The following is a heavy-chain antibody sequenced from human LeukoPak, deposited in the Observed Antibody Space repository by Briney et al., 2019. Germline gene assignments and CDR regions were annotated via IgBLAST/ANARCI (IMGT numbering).Heavy chain of an antibody. CDR1: EFTFSSYA. CDR2: ISDSGDGT. V-gene: IGHV3-23*01. CDR3: AKERSTYYYGSFDS. J-gene: IGHJ4*02. D-gene: IGHD3-10*01. Sequence: PGGSLRLSCAASEFTFSSYAMRWVRQAPGKGLEWVSGISDSGDGTCYADSVKGRFTISRDNSKNPLYLQMNSLRAEDTAVYFCAKERSTYYYGSFDSWGQGTLVTVSS.